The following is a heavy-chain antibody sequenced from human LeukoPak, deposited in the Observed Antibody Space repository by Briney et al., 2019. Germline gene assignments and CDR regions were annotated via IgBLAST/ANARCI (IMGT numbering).Heavy chain of an antibody. J-gene: IGHJ4*02. CDR2: IIPIFGTA. Sequence: ASVKVSCKASGGTFSSYAISWVRQAPGQGLEWMGGIIPIFGTANYAQKFQGRVTITRDTSASTAYMELSSLTSEDTAVYYCARGRWSATTASYYLDFWGQGTLVTASS. V-gene: IGHV1-69*05. CDR1: GGTFSSYA. D-gene: IGHD5-24*01. CDR3: ARGRWSATTASYYLDF.